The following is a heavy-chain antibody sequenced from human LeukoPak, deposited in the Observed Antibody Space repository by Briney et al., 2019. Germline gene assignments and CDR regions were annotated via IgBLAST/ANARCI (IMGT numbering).Heavy chain of an antibody. CDR1: GGSISNYY. J-gene: IGHJ4*02. V-gene: IGHV4-59*01. CDR2: IYYSGST. CDR3: ARIEDYGGNSVNY. Sequence: SETLSLTCTVSGGSISNYYWSWIRQPPGKGLEWIGYIYYSGSTNYNPSLKSRVTISVDTSKKQFSLKLSSVTAADTAVYYCARIEDYGGNSVNYWGQGTLVTVSS. D-gene: IGHD4-23*01.